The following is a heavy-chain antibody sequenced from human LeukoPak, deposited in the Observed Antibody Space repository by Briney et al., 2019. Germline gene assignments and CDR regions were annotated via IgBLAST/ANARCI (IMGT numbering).Heavy chain of an antibody. J-gene: IGHJ4*02. CDR1: GFTFGSYA. Sequence: GSLRLSCAASGFTFGSYALSWVRQAPGKGLEWVSAISADGGSAWYAGSVRGRSTISRDNSKNTVYLQMNTLRAEDTAVYFCARDRNFPRDQFDYWGQGTLVTVSS. D-gene: IGHD4-11*01. CDR2: ISADGGSA. CDR3: ARDRNFPRDQFDY. V-gene: IGHV3-23*01.